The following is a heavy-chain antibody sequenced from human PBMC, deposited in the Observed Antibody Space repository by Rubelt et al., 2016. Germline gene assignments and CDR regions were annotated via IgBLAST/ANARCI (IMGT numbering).Heavy chain of an antibody. CDR2: ISYDGSNK. V-gene: IGHV3-30*04. D-gene: IGHD6-13*01. J-gene: IGHJ3*02. CDR1: GFTFSSYA. Sequence: QVQLVESGGGVVQPGRSLRLSCAASGFTFSSYAMHWVRQAPGKGLEWVAVISYDGSNKYYADSVKGRVTISRDNSKNTLYLQMNSLRAEDTAVYYCARDLGSDSSSFGAFDIWGQGTMVTVSS. CDR3: ARDLGSDSSSFGAFDI.